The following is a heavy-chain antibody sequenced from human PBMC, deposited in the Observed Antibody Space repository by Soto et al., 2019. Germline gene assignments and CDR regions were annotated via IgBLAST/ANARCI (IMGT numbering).Heavy chain of an antibody. D-gene: IGHD5-18*01. J-gene: IGHJ4*02. CDR3: ARASYSYGYYFDY. V-gene: IGHV3-33*01. Sequence: PGGSLRLSCAASGFTFSSYGMHWVRQAPGKGLEWVAVIWYDGSNKYYADSVKGRFTISRDNSKNTLYLQMNSLRAEDTAVYYCARASYSYGYYFDYRGQGTLVTVSS. CDR1: GFTFSSYG. CDR2: IWYDGSNK.